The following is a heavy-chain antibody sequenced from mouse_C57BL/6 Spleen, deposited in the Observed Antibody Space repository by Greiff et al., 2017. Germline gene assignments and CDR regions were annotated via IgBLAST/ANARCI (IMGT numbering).Heavy chain of an antibody. CDR2: IWSGGST. D-gene: IGHD2-1*01. CDR1: GFSLTSYG. V-gene: IGHV2-2*01. CDR3: ARTGYGKDYAMDY. Sequence: VQRVESGPGLVQPSQSLSITCTVSGFSLTSYGVHWVRQSPGKGLEWLGVIWSGGSTDYNAAFISRLSISKDNSKSQVFFKMNSLQADDTAIYYCARTGYGKDYAMDYWGQGTSVTVSS. J-gene: IGHJ4*01.